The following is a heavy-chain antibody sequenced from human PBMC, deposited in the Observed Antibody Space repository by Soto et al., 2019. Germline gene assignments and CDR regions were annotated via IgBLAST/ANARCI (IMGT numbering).Heavy chain of an antibody. CDR1: GFTFSSYA. V-gene: IGHV3-23*01. J-gene: IGHJ1*01. CDR2: ISGSGGST. CDR3: AKDHDSSSWYVEYFQH. Sequence: GGSLRLSCAASGFTFSSYAMSWVRQAPGKGLEWVSAISGSGGSTYYADSVKGRFTISRDNSKNTLYLQMNSLRAEDTAVYYCAKDHDSSSWYVEYFQHWGQGTLVTVSS. D-gene: IGHD6-13*01.